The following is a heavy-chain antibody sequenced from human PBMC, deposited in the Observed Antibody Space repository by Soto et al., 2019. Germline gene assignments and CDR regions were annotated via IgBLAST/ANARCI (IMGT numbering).Heavy chain of an antibody. CDR2: ISYDGSNK. Sequence: GGSLRLSCAASGFTFSSYAMHWVRQAPGKGLEWVAVISYDGSNKYYADSVKGRFTISRDNSKNTLYLQMNSLRVEDTAVYYCATEGKYKYAHDYWGQGTLVTVSS. CDR3: ATEGKYKYAHDY. V-gene: IGHV3-30-3*01. J-gene: IGHJ4*02. CDR1: GFTFSSYA. D-gene: IGHD2-2*01.